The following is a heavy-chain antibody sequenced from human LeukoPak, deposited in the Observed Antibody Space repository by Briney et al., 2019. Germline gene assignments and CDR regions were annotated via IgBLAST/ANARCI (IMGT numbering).Heavy chain of an antibody. Sequence: ASVKVSCKASGYTFTSYGISWVRQAPGQGLEWMGWISAYNGNTNYAQKLQGRVTMTTDTSTSTAYMELRSLRSDDTAVYYCARDRYVCGGDCYVADAFDIWGQGTMVTVSS. CDR1: GYTFTSYG. V-gene: IGHV1-18*01. D-gene: IGHD2-21*01. CDR2: ISAYNGNT. CDR3: ARDRYVCGGDCYVADAFDI. J-gene: IGHJ3*02.